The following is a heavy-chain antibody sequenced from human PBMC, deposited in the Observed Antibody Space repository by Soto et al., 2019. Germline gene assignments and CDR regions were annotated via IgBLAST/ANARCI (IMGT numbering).Heavy chain of an antibody. CDR2: INPNSGGT. Sequence: GASVKVSCKASGYTFTSYYMHWVRQAPGQGLEWMGWINPNSGGTNYAQKLQGWVTMTRDTSISTAYMELSRLRSDDTAGYYCARDHDYRGGMDVWGQGTTVTVS. V-gene: IGHV1-2*04. CDR1: GYTFTSYY. D-gene: IGHD4-4*01. J-gene: IGHJ6*02. CDR3: ARDHDYRGGMDV.